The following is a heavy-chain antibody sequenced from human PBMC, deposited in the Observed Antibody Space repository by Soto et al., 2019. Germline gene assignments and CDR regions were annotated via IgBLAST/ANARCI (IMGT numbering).Heavy chain of an antibody. D-gene: IGHD3-3*02. V-gene: IGHV4-39*01. CDR3: ARLSSTAFDY. CDR2: IYYSGST. J-gene: IGHJ4*02. Sequence: SETLSLTCTVSGGSISSSSYYWGWIRQPPGKGLEWIGSIYYSGSTYYNPSLKSRVTISVDTSKNQFSLKLSSVTAADTAVYYCARLSSTAFDYWGQGTLVTAPQ. CDR1: GGSISSSSYY.